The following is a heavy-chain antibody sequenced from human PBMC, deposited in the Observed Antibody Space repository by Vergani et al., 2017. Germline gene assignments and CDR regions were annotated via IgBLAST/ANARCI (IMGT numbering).Heavy chain of an antibody. V-gene: IGHV4-39*07. D-gene: IGHD2-2*01. CDR2: VYYSGST. CDR1: GGSISSSSYY. Sequence: QLQLQESGPGLVKPSETLSLTCTVSGGSISSSSYYWGWIRQPPGKGLEWIGSVYYSGSTYYNPSLKSRVTISVDTSKNQFSLKLSSVTAADTAVYYCARGGYCSSTSCYEDEGFDYWGQGTLVTVSS. J-gene: IGHJ4*02. CDR3: ARGGYCSSTSCYEDEGFDY.